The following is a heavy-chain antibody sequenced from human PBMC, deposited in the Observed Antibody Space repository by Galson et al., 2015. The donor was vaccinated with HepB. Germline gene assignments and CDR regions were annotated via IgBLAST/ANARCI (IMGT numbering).Heavy chain of an antibody. J-gene: IGHJ4*02. V-gene: IGHV3-23*01. CDR1: GFTFSSYA. CDR2: ISGSGGST. D-gene: IGHD6-13*01. CDR3: AVSSSWYPVGNY. Sequence: SLRLSCAASGFTFSSYAMSWVRQAPGKGLEWVSAISGSGGSTYYADSVKGRFTISRDNSKNTLYLQMNSLRAEDTAVYYCAVSSSWYPVGNYWGQGTLVTVSS.